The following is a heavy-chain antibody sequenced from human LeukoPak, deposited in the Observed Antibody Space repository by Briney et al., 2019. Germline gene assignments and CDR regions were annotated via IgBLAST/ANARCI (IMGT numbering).Heavy chain of an antibody. V-gene: IGHV1-69*01. CDR2: IVPIFGRA. Sequence: SVKVSCKASGGTFSSHGISWVRQVPGQGLEWMGGIVPIFGRAKYAQKFQDRVTITADESTSTVYMELSSLRSEDTAVYYCARRYSGYNFSFDPWGQGTLVTVSS. CDR3: ARRYSGYNFSFDP. J-gene: IGHJ5*02. D-gene: IGHD5-12*01. CDR1: GGTFSSHG.